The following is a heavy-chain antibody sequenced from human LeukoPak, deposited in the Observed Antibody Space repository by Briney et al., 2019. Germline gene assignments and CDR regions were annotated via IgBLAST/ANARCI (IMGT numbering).Heavy chain of an antibody. CDR2: ISSSGRTI. J-gene: IGHJ5*02. V-gene: IGHV3-48*04. D-gene: IGHD1-26*01. CDR3: AREESQAPYIVGATDWFDP. Sequence: PGGSLRLSCAASGLTFYSYTMSWVRQAPGKGLEWVSYISSSGRTIYYAASVRGRFTIARDSAKNSLYLQMNSLSAEDTAVYYCAREESQAPYIVGATDWFDPWGQGTLVTVSS. CDR1: GLTFYSYT.